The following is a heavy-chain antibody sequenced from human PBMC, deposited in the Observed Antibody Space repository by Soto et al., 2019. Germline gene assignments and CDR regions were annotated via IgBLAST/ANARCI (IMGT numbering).Heavy chain of an antibody. CDR1: GDSVSSNSAA. Sequence: PSQTLSLTCAISGDSVSSNSAAWNWIRQSPSRGLEWLGRTYYRSKWYNDYAVSVKSRITINPDTSKNQFSLQLNSVTPEDTAVYYCARDPPGDIVLMAPIYGMDVWGQGTTVTVSS. CDR2: TYYRSKWYN. D-gene: IGHD2-8*01. CDR3: ARDPPGDIVLMAPIYGMDV. J-gene: IGHJ6*02. V-gene: IGHV6-1*01.